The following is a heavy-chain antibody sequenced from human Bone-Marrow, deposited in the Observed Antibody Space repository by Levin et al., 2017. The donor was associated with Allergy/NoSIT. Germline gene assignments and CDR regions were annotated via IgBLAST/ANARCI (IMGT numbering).Heavy chain of an antibody. J-gene: IGHJ4*02. Sequence: LSLTCAASGFPFSAFGMHWVRQAPGRGLEWVAVISYDGGHKFYADSVKGRFTISRDNSKNTHYLQMNSLRAEDTAVYYCTRDRGEWGQFYFDYWGQGILVTVSS. CDR1: GFPFSAFG. D-gene: IGHD1-26*01. V-gene: IGHV3-33*01. CDR3: TRDRGEWGQFYFDY. CDR2: ISYDGGHK.